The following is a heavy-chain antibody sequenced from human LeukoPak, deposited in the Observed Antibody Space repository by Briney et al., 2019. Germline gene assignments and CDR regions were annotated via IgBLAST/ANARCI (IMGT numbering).Heavy chain of an antibody. CDR2: IYSGGST. CDR3: AGGSHWGTTSPFDY. V-gene: IGHV3-53*01. Sequence: GSLRLSCAASGFTVSSNYMSWVRQAPGKGLEWVSVIYSGGSTYYADSVKGRFTISRDNSKNTLYLQMNSLRAEDTAVYYCAGGSHWGTTSPFDYWGQGTLVTVSS. CDR1: GFTVSSNY. D-gene: IGHD1-7*01. J-gene: IGHJ4*02.